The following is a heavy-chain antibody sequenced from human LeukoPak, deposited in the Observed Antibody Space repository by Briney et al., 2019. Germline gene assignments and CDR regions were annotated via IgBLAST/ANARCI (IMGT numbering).Heavy chain of an antibody. J-gene: IGHJ4*02. CDR3: ATVPFSSGWYYFDY. Sequence: GASVKVSYKVSGYTLTELSMHWVRQAPGKGLEWMGGFDPEDGETIYAQKFQGRVTMTEDTSTDTAYMELSSLRSEDTAVYYCATVPFSSGWYYFDYWGQGTLVTVSS. V-gene: IGHV1-24*01. CDR1: GYTLTELS. D-gene: IGHD6-19*01. CDR2: FDPEDGET.